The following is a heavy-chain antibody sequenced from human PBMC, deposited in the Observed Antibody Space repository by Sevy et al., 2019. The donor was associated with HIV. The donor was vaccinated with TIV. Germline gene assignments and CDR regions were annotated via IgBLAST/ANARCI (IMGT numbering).Heavy chain of an antibody. D-gene: IGHD3-10*01. CDR2: ISWDGFST. CDR1: ELTFDDYT. V-gene: IGHV3-43*01. CDR3: AKGRGYYYYDVDV. J-gene: IGHJ6*02. Sequence: GGSLRLSCAASELTFDDYTMHWVCQAPGKGLEWVSLISWDGFSTFYADSVKGRFTISRDNTKNSLYLQMNSLRVEDTALYFCAKGRGYYYYDVDVWGQGTTVTVSS.